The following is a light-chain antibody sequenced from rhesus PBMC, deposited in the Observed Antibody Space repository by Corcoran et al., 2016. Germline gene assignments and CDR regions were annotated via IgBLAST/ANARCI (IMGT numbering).Light chain of an antibody. J-gene: IGKJ2*01. V-gene: IGKV3-53*01. Sequence: QVILTQSPATLSLSQGERDTLSCRASQSVGSSLAWYQPKPGQAPRLLIYGASSRATGIHDGFSGRWSVTEFTLTISSLEPEDVAVYYCQKYSSSPYSFGQGTKVEIK. CDR2: GAS. CDR1: QSVGSS. CDR3: QKYSSSPYS.